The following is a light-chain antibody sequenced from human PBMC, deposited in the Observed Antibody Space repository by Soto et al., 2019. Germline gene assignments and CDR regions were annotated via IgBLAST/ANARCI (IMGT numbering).Light chain of an antibody. CDR1: SSNIGRND. J-gene: IGLJ2*01. CDR2: DNN. Sequence: QSVLTQPPSVSAAPGQKVTISCSGSSSNIGRNDVFWYQQFPGTAPKLIIHDNNKRPSGIPDRFSGSRSDTSATLGITGLQTGDEADYHCGTWDSSLGAVVFGGGTKLTVL. V-gene: IGLV1-51*01. CDR3: GTWDSSLGAVV.